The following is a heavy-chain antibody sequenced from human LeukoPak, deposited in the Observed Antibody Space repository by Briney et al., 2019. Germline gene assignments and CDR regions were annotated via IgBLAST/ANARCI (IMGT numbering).Heavy chain of an antibody. V-gene: IGHV4-30-4*01. D-gene: IGHD3-3*01. CDR3: ARVQGVAIRFDY. CDR1: GDSISSGDFY. Sequence: SETLSLTCTVSGDSISSGDFYWSWIRQPPGEGLEWIGYIYYTGSTYYNPSLTSRVTISVDTSKNQFSLKLSSVTAADTAVYYCARVQGVAIRFDYWGQGTLVTVSS. J-gene: IGHJ4*02. CDR2: IYYTGST.